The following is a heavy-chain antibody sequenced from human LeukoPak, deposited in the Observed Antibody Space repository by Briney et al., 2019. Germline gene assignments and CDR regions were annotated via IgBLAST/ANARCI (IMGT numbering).Heavy chain of an antibody. CDR2: ISYDGSST. D-gene: IGHD5-24*01. CDR1: GFTFSNYG. J-gene: IGHJ4*02. CDR3: ARALPEMATAAADFDY. V-gene: IGHV3-30*03. Sequence: PGGSLRLSCAASGFTFSNYGMHWVRQAPGKGLEWVAVISYDGSSTDYADSVKGRFTISRDNSKNTLYLQMNSLRAEDTAVYYRARALPEMATAAADFDYWGQGTLVTVSS.